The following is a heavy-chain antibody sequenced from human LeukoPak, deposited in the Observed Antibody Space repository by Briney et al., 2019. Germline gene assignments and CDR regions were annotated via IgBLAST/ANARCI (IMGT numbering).Heavy chain of an antibody. J-gene: IGHJ6*02. CDR1: GFTFSDFY. D-gene: IGHD1-26*01. CDR3: ARDRWELHYGMDV. V-gene: IGHV3-11*04. Sequence: GGSLRLSCAASGFTFSDFYMNWIRQAPGKGLEWISCISSSGSMIKYADSVKGRFTISRDNAKNTLYLQMNSLRAEDTAVYYCARDRWELHYGMDVWGQGTTVTVSS. CDR2: ISSSGSMI.